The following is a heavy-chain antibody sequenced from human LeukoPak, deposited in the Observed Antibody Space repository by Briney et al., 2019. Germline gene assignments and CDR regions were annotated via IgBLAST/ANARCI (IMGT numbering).Heavy chain of an antibody. Sequence: SVKVSCKASGYTFTGYYMHWVRQAPGQGLEWMGRIIPILGIANYAQKFQGRVTITADKSTSTAYMELSSLRSEDTAVYYCARDLRGYYDILTGYPRGAFDIWGQGTMVTVSS. CDR2: IIPILGIA. D-gene: IGHD3-9*01. V-gene: IGHV1-69*04. CDR1: GYTFTGYY. CDR3: ARDLRGYYDILTGYPRGAFDI. J-gene: IGHJ3*02.